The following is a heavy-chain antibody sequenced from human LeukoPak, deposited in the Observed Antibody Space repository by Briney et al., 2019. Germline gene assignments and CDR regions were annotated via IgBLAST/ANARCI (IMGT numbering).Heavy chain of an antibody. Sequence: ASVKVSCKVSGYTLTELSMHWVRQAPGEGREGMGGFDPEDGETIYAQKFQGRVTMTEDTSTDTAYMELSSLRSEDTAVYYCATPEVGAPWDFDYWGQGTLVTVSS. D-gene: IGHD1-26*01. CDR3: ATPEVGAPWDFDY. CDR1: GYTLTELS. J-gene: IGHJ4*02. V-gene: IGHV1-24*01. CDR2: FDPEDGET.